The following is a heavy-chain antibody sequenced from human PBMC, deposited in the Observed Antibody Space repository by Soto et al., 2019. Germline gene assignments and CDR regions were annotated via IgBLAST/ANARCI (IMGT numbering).Heavy chain of an antibody. V-gene: IGHV4-34*01. J-gene: IGHJ4*02. D-gene: IGHD6-6*01. CDR3: ARGLSIAARPFDY. CDR2: INHSGST. Sequence: SETLSLTCAVYGGSFSGYYWSWIRQPPGKGLECIGEINHSGSTNYNPSLKSRVTISVDTSKNQFSLKLSSVTAADTAVYYCARGLSIAARPFDYWGQGTLVTVSA. CDR1: GGSFSGYY.